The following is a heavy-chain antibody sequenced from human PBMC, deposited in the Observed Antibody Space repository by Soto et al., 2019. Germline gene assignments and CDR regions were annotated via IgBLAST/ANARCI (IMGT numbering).Heavy chain of an antibody. D-gene: IGHD3-10*01. J-gene: IGHJ4*02. CDR1: GFSFENYA. CDR3: ANFWVVGYYLSAKSDKGGAGDF. CDR2: ISWNSGDI. Sequence: EVQLVESGGGVVQPGGSLRLSCAASGFSFENYAMNWVRQAPGKGLEWVSGISWNSGDIAYTDSVKGPFTISSDNAKNSLHSQTNRLTPEDTALYYSANFWVVGYYLSAKSDKGGAGDFWGQGTLVTVSS. V-gene: IGHV3-9*01.